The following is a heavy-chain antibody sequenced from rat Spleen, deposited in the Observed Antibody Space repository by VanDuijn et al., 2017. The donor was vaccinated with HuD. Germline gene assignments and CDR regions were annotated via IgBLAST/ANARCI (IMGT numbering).Heavy chain of an antibody. J-gene: IGHJ2*01. Sequence: EVQLVESGGGLVQPGRSLKLSCAASGFTFSDYYMAWVRQAPTKGLDWVAYITYDSVGSYYRDSVKGRFSVSRDNAKSTLYLQMDSLRSEDTATYYCTTGTTRVPFDYWGQGVMVTVSS. D-gene: IGHD1-4*01. V-gene: IGHV5-20*01. CDR1: GFTFSDYY. CDR3: TTGTTRVPFDY. CDR2: ITYDSVGS.